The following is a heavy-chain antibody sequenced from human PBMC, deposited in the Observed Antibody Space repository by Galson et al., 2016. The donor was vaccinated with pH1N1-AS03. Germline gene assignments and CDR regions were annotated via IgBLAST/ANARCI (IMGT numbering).Heavy chain of an antibody. CDR3: ARRRSYYDFWSGYSDY. CDR1: GFTFSDYA. V-gene: IGHV3-64*01. J-gene: IGHJ4*02. CDR2: TSSDASGT. D-gene: IGHD3-3*01. Sequence: SLRLSCAASGFTFSDYAMHWVRQAPGKGLEYVSATSSDASGTYYANSVKGRFTISRDNSKNTVYLQMGSLRAEDMAVYYCARRRSYYDFWSGYSDYWGQGTLVTVSS.